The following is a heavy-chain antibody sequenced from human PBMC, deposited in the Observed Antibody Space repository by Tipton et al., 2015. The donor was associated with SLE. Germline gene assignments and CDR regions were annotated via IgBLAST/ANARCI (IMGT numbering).Heavy chain of an antibody. Sequence: SLRLSCAASGFSFRTYGMHWVRQAPGKGPEWLAGIWYDGSTKYYADSVKGRFTVSRDNFKNTLYLQMNSLTTEDTAVYYCAKVDCGGDCFPYFYDSWGQGTLVIVSS. V-gene: IGHV3-33*06. J-gene: IGHJ4*02. CDR2: IWYDGSTK. CDR3: AKVDCGGDCFPYFYDS. CDR1: GFSFRTYG. D-gene: IGHD2-21*01.